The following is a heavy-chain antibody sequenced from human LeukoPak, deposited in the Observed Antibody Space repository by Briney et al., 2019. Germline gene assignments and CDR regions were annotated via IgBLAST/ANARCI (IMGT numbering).Heavy chain of an antibody. CDR3: ARVPYCSDNNCRDY. J-gene: IGHJ4*02. Sequence: PRASVKVSCKASGYTFTDYYMHWVRQAPGQGLEWMGRINPNSGGTNYAQKFQGRVTMTRDTSISTAYMKLSRLRSDDTAVYYCARVPYCSDNNCRDYWGQGTLVTVSS. D-gene: IGHD2-15*01. CDR1: GYTFTDYY. CDR2: INPNSGGT. V-gene: IGHV1-2*06.